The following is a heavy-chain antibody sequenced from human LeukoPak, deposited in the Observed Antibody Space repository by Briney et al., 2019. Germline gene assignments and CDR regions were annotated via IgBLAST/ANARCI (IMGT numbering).Heavy chain of an antibody. CDR3: ARAGWILTSGIDY. CDR2: IYHIGST. Sequence: SETLSLTCGVSGYSISRGYYWGWIRQPPGKGLEWIGTIYHIGSTYYNPSLESRVTISVDTSKNEFSLNLNSVTAADTAVYYCARAGWILTSGIDYWGQGALVTVSS. J-gene: IGHJ4*02. CDR1: GYSISRGYY. V-gene: IGHV4-38-2*01. D-gene: IGHD2-2*03.